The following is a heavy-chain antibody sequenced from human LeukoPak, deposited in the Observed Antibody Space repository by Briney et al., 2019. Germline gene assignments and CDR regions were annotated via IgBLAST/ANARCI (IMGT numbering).Heavy chain of an antibody. CDR1: GYTFTGYY. V-gene: IGHV1-69*13. D-gene: IGHD3-10*01. CDR3: ARDVTMVRGARYRPYKWFDP. Sequence: SVKVSCKASGYTFTGYYMHWVRQAPGQGLEWMGGIIPFFGTANYAQKFQGRVTISADESTSTVYMELSSLRSEDTAVYYCARDVTMVRGARYRPYKWFDPWGQGTLVTVSS. J-gene: IGHJ5*02. CDR2: IIPFFGTA.